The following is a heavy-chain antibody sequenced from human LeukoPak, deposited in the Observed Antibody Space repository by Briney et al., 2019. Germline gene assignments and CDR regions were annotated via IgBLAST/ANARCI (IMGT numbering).Heavy chain of an antibody. CDR2: INHSGST. D-gene: IGHD1-26*01. Sequence: SETLSLTCAVYGGSFSGYYWSWIRQPPGKGLEWIGEINHSGSTNYNPSLKSRVTISVDTSKNQFSLKLSSVTAADTAVYYCAKGRGSPYRYYFDYWGQGTLVTVSS. J-gene: IGHJ4*02. CDR1: GGSFSGYY. V-gene: IGHV4-34*01. CDR3: AKGRGSPYRYYFDY.